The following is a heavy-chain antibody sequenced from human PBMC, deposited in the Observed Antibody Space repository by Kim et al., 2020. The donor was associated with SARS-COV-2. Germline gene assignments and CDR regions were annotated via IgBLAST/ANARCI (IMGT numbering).Heavy chain of an antibody. V-gene: IGHV3-21*01. Sequence: GGSLRLSCEVSGLIFFDYTMYWVRQAPGKGLEWVASISRSSNLIYYIDSVKGRFTISRNNAKNSLYLQMNNLGVEDTALYYCATEFIADDDYWGQGTKVTVSS. CDR2: ISRSSNLI. CDR3: ATEFIADDDY. D-gene: IGHD1-1*01. CDR1: GLIFFDYT. J-gene: IGHJ4*02.